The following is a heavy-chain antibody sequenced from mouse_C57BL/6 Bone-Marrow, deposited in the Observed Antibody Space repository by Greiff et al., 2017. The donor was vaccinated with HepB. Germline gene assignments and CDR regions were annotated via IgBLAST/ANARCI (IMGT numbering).Heavy chain of an antibody. CDR2: IHPNSGST. CDR1: GYTFTSYW. J-gene: IGHJ2*01. Sequence: VQLQQPGAELVKPGASVKLSCKASGYTFTSYWMHWVKQRPGQGLEWIGMIHPNSGSTNYNEKFKSKATLTVDKSSSAAYMQLSSLTSEDSAVYSCARWGYGSSCWFDYWGQGTTLTVSS. CDR3: ARWGYGSSCWFDY. D-gene: IGHD1-1*01. V-gene: IGHV1-64*01.